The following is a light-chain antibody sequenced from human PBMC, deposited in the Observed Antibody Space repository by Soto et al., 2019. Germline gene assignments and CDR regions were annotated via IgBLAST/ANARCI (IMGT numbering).Light chain of an antibody. Sequence: DIQMTQSPPTLSASVGDRVTITCRASQSIRHYLAWYQQMPGKAPKLLIYGASTLQSGVPSRFSGSGSGTVFTLTTISLQPNDFGTYFCQHHNSYSQTFGQGTKVDIK. CDR1: QSIRHY. CDR2: GAS. J-gene: IGKJ1*01. V-gene: IGKV1-5*01. CDR3: QHHNSYSQT.